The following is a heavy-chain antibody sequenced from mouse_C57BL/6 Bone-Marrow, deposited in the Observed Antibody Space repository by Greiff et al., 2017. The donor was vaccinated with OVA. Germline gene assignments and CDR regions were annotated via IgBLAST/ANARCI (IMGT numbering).Heavy chain of an antibody. V-gene: IGHV2-4*01. D-gene: IGHD4-1*01. J-gene: IGHJ4*01. Sequence: VKVEESGPGLVQPSQSLSITCTVSGFSLTSYGVHWVRQPPGKGLEWLGVIWSGGSTDYNAAFISRLSISKDNSKSQVFFKMNSLQADDTAIYYCAKNVRNWDYAMDYWGQGTSVTGSS. CDR3: AKNVRNWDYAMDY. CDR2: IWSGGST. CDR1: GFSLTSYG.